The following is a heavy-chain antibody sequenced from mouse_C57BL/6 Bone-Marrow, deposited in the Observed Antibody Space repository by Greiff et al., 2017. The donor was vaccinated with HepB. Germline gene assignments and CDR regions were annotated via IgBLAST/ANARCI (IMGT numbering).Heavy chain of an antibody. CDR3: ATVVDY. CDR2: IDPEDGET. V-gene: IGHV14-2*01. CDR1: GFNITDYY. J-gene: IGHJ2*01. D-gene: IGHD1-1*01. Sequence: EVQLQQSGAELVKPGASVKLSCTASGFNITDYYMYWVKQRTEQGLEWIGRIDPEDGETNYAPKCQGKATITADTSSNTAYLQLSSLTSEDTAVYYCATVVDYWGQGTTLTVSS.